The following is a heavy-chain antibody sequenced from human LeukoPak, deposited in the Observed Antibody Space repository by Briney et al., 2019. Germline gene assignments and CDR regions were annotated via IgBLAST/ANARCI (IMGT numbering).Heavy chain of an antibody. Sequence: SETLSLTCTVSGGSISGGGYYWSWIRQPPGKGLEWIGYIYHSGSTYYNPSLKSRVTISVDRSKNQFSLKLNSVTAADTAVYYCARTPLGSSWVDCWGQGTLVTVSS. V-gene: IGHV4-30-2*01. J-gene: IGHJ4*02. D-gene: IGHD6-13*01. CDR2: IYHSGST. CDR3: ARTPLGSSWVDC. CDR1: GGSISGGGYY.